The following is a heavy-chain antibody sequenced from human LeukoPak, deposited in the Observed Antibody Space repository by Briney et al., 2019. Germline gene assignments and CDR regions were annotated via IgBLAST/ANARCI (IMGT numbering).Heavy chain of an antibody. CDR3: ARDLAAAGTIDY. D-gene: IGHD6-13*01. V-gene: IGHV4-31*03. Sequence: PSETLSLTCTVSGGSISSGGYYWSWIRQHPGKGLEWIGYIYYSGSTYYNPSLKSRVTISVDTSKNQFSLKLSSVTAADTAVYYCARDLAAAGTIDYWGQGTLVTVSS. CDR2: IYYSGST. CDR1: GGSISSGGYY. J-gene: IGHJ4*02.